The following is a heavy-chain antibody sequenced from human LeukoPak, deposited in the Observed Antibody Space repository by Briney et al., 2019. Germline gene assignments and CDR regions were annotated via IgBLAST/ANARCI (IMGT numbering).Heavy chain of an antibody. CDR1: GGSISSYY. V-gene: IGHV4-4*07. D-gene: IGHD2-2*01. J-gene: IGHJ5*02. CDR2: IYPSGST. CDR3: ARESVGYCSSMSCYGWFDP. Sequence: SETPSLTCTVPGGSISSYYWSWIRQPAGKGLEWIGRIYPSGSTNYNPSLKSRVTMSVDTSKNQFSLKLSSVTAADTAVYYCARESVGYCSSMSCYGWFDPWGQGTLVTVSS.